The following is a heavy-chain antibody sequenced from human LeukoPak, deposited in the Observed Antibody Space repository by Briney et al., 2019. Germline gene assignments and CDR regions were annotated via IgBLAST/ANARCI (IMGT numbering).Heavy chain of an antibody. CDR3: ARGIRRYPEPSSWSCFDY. CDR2: ISNSGGEI. V-gene: IGHV3-23*01. Sequence: LSLTCTVSGGSISSGSYYWSWIRQPAGKGLEWVSVISNSGGEIYYVDSVKGRFTISRDNSKNTLYLQMNSLRPEDTAVYYCARGIRRYPEPSSWSCFDYWGQGTLVTVSS. CDR1: GGSISSGSYY. D-gene: IGHD6-13*01. J-gene: IGHJ4*02.